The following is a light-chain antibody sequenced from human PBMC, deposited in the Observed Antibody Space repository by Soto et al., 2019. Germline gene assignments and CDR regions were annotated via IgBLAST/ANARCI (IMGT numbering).Light chain of an antibody. Sequence: QSVLTQPPSASGTPGQRVTISCSGSSSNIGGNYVSWYQQLPGTAPGLLIHRNNQRPSGVPDRFSGSKSGTSASLAISGLRSEDEADYYCASWDDSLRGVTFGGGTKLTVL. CDR2: RNN. CDR1: SSNIGGNY. CDR3: ASWDDSLRGVT. J-gene: IGLJ2*01. V-gene: IGLV1-47*01.